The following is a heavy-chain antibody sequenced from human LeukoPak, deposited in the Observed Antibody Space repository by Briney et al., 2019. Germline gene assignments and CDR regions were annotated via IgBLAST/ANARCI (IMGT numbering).Heavy chain of an antibody. D-gene: IGHD6-13*01. V-gene: IGHV3-30*02. CDR1: GFIFSNYG. CDR2: IRYDGSNQ. CDR3: ARGVYSSSWPDYYYYYYMDV. Sequence: GGSLRLSCAASGFIFSNYGMHWVRQAPGKGLEWVAFIRYDGSNQYYADSVKGRFTISRDNSKNTLYLQMNSLRSEDTAVYYCARGVYSSSWPDYYYYYYMDVWGKGTTVTVSS. J-gene: IGHJ6*03.